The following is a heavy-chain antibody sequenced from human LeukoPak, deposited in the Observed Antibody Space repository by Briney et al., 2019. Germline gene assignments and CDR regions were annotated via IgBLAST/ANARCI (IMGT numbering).Heavy chain of an antibody. CDR1: GGSFSGYY. D-gene: IGHD2-15*01. CDR2: INHSGST. J-gene: IGHJ4*02. V-gene: IGHV4-34*01. CDR3: ARGARLVVGATPGYLDH. Sequence: SETLSLTCAVYGGSFSGYYWSWIRQPPGKGLEWIGEINHSGSTNYNPSLKSRVTISVDTSKNQFSLRMSSVTAADTAVYYCARGARLVVGATPGYLDHWGQGTLVTVSS.